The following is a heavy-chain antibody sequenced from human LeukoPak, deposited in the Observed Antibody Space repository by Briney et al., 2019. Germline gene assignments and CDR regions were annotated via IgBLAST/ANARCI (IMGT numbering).Heavy chain of an antibody. CDR2: VYYSGST. J-gene: IGHJ1*01. CDR3: ARHLVRSVEMATDAEH. CDR1: GGSITSRSDY. D-gene: IGHD5-24*01. V-gene: IGHV4-39*01. Sequence: SSETLSLTCTVSGGSITSRSDYWGWIRQPPGKGLEWIGSVYYSGSTYYNPSLKIRVTMAVHSSTNQFSLKLSSVTAADTAVYYCARHLVRSVEMATDAEHWGQGTLVTVSS.